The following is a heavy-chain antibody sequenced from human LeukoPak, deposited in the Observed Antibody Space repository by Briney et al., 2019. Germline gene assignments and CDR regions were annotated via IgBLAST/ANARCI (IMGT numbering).Heavy chain of an antibody. CDR2: IIPIFGIA. Sequence: GASVKVSCKASGGTFSNYAISWVRQAPGQGLEWMGGIIPIFGIANYAQKFQGRVTITADESTSTAYMELSSQRSEDSAVYYCARVAPTSSSWYIFDYWGQGTLVTVSS. V-gene: IGHV1-69*13. D-gene: IGHD6-13*01. J-gene: IGHJ4*02. CDR1: GGTFSNYA. CDR3: ARVAPTSSSWYIFDY.